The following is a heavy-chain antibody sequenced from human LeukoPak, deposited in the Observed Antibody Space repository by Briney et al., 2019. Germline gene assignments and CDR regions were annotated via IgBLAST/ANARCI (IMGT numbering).Heavy chain of an antibody. CDR2: IIPIFGTT. J-gene: IGHJ4*02. D-gene: IGHD3-16*01. CDR3: ARDNDSRDPPHFDY. V-gene: IGHV1-69*06. CDR1: GYTFTGYY. Sequence: ASVKVSCKASGYTFTGYYMHWVRQAPGQGLEWMGGIIPIFGTTNYARKFRGRVTLTADKSTRTAYMELSSLRSEDTAVYYCARDNDSRDPPHFDYWGQGTLVTVSP.